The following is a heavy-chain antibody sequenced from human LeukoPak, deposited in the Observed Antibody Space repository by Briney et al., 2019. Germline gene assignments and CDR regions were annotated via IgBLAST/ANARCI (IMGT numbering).Heavy chain of an antibody. Sequence: ASVKVSCKASGYTFTSYAMHWVRQAPGQRLEWMGWINAGNGNTKYSQKFQGRVTITRNTSISTAYMELSSLRSEDTAVYYCARELRYDFWSGYGGHAFDIWGQGTMVTVSS. J-gene: IGHJ3*02. D-gene: IGHD3-3*01. V-gene: IGHV1-3*01. CDR2: INAGNGNT. CDR3: ARELRYDFWSGYGGHAFDI. CDR1: GYTFTSYA.